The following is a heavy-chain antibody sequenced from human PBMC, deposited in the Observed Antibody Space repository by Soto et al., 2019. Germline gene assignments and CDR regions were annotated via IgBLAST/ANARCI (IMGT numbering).Heavy chain of an antibody. D-gene: IGHD6-19*01. CDR1: GFTFSNYW. V-gene: IGHV3-7*01. J-gene: IGHJ4*01. CDR3: ARVAYGNGWIFDY. Sequence: GGSLRLSCAASGFTFSNYWMSWVRQAPGKGLEWVANIKQDGSERYYVDSVEGRFTLSRDNAKNSLQLQMSSLRDEDTAIYFCARVAYGNGWIFDYWGQGTLVTVSS. CDR2: IKQDGSER.